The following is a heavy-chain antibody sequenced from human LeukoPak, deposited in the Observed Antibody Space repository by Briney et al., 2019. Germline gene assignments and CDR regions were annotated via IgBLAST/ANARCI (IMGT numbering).Heavy chain of an antibody. CDR3: AKGGYSWYYFDS. Sequence: PGGSLRLSCAASGFTFSSYAMSWVRQAPGKGLEWVSGISYSGDGTYYADSVKGRFTISRDNSKNTLYLQMSSLGADDTAVYYCAKGGYSWYYFDSWGQGTLVTVSS. CDR1: GFTFSSYA. CDR2: ISYSGDGT. V-gene: IGHV3-23*01. D-gene: IGHD1-1*01. J-gene: IGHJ4*02.